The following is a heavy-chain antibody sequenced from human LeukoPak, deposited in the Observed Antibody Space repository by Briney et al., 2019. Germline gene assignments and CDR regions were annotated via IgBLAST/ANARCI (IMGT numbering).Heavy chain of an antibody. Sequence: SETLSLTCTVSGGSISSYYWSWIRQPPGKGLEWIGYIYYSGSTNCNPSLKSRVTISVDTSKNQFSLKLSSVTAANTAVYYCARAGDDGYFDYWGQGTLVTVSS. CDR2: IYYSGST. D-gene: IGHD3-22*01. V-gene: IGHV4-59*01. CDR1: GGSISSYY. CDR3: ARAGDDGYFDY. J-gene: IGHJ4*02.